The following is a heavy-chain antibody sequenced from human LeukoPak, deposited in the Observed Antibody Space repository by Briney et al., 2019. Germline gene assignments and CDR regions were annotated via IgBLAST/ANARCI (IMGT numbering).Heavy chain of an antibody. CDR2: IKSKTDGGTT. CDR3: TTDKVWFGELPRPFYYYYYMDV. Sequence: GGSLRLSCTASGFTFGDYAMSWVRQAPGKGLEWVGRIKSKTDGGTTDYAAPVKGRFTISRDDSKNTLYLQMNSLKTEDTAVYYCTTDKVWFGELPRPFYYYYYMDVWGKGTTVTVSS. CDR1: GFTFGDYA. V-gene: IGHV3-15*01. J-gene: IGHJ6*03. D-gene: IGHD3-10*01.